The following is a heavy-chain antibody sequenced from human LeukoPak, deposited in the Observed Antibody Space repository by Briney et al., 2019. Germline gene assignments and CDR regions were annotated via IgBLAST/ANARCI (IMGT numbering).Heavy chain of an antibody. D-gene: IGHD5-24*01. J-gene: IGHJ3*01. CDR2: IYPGDSDT. V-gene: IGHV5-51*01. CDR1: GYSFTGYW. Sequence: GESLKISCKGSGYSFTGYWIGWVRQMPGKGLEWMGIIYPGDSDTIYSPSFQGHVTISADKSSSTAYLEWSSLKASDTAMYYCARDRDGYNLDLWGQGTMVTVSS. CDR3: ARDRDGYNLDL.